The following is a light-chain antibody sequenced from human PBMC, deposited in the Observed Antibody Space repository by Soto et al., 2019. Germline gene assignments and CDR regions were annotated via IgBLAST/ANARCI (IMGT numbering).Light chain of an antibody. Sequence: QSALTQPASVSGSPGQSITISCTGTSSDVGGYNYVSWYQHHPGKAPKVIIYEVFYRPSGVSNRFSGSKSGNTASLTISGLQAEDEADYYCISYTDSVTFVFGTGTKLTVL. CDR2: EVF. CDR3: ISYTDSVTFV. CDR1: SSDVGGYNY. J-gene: IGLJ1*01. V-gene: IGLV2-14*01.